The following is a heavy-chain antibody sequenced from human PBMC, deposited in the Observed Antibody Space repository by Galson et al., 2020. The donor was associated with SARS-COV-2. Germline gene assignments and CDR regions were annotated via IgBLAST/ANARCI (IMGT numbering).Heavy chain of an antibody. J-gene: IGHJ5*02. Sequence: ASAQISCKVSGYTTTELYMNWVRQDPGKGLEWMGGFDPDDGETIYAQKSQGRVTMTEDTSTDTAYMVLSSLRSEDTAVYYCATGPVIAAAGIHWFDPCGQGTLFAFSS. CDR2: FDPDDGET. CDR1: GYTTTELY. D-gene: IGHD6-13*01. V-gene: IGHV1-24*01. CDR3: ATGPVIAAAGIHWFDP.